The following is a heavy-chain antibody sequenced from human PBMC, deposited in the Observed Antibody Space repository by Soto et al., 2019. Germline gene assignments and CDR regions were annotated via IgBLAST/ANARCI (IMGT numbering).Heavy chain of an antibody. CDR2: IYWDDDR. V-gene: IGHV2-5*02. D-gene: IGHD6-19*01. Sequence: QITLKESGPTLVKPTQTLTLTCTFSGFSLLTSGMGVAWIRQPPGKALEWLALIYWDDDRRYSPSLKNRLTITQDTSTNRVVLTRTNMTPVDTATYYCAQTFSSGTFHYWGQGTLVTVSS. CDR3: AQTFSSGTFHY. CDR1: GFSLLTSGMG. J-gene: IGHJ4*01.